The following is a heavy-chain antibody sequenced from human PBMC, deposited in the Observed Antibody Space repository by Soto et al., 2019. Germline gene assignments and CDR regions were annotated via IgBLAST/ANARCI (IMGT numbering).Heavy chain of an antibody. V-gene: IGHV3-30-3*01. CDR3: ATDYLYYGEGVEF. J-gene: IGHJ1*01. CDR2: LSDDGTKT. D-gene: IGHD3-10*01. CDR1: GFIFSNNA. Sequence: HVQLAESGGGVVQPGASLRLSCVASGFIFSNNALHWVRQAPGKGLVWLAGLSDDGTKTYYAESVKGRFTISRDNSKSTMLLQMSGLRPDDTAVYYCATDYLYYGEGVEFWGQGTLLTVSS.